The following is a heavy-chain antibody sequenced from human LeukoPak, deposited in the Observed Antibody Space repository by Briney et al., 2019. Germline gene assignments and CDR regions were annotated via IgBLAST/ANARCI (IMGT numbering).Heavy chain of an antibody. CDR3: ARHLKRFRGFDP. J-gene: IGHJ5*02. D-gene: IGHD5-24*01. CDR2: INPNSGGT. V-gene: IGHV1-2*02. CDR1: GYTFTGYY. Sequence: ASVKVSCKASGYTFTGYYMHWVRQARGQGLEWMGWINPNSGGTNYAQKFQGRVTMTRDTSISTAYMELSRLRSDDTAVYYCARHLKRFRGFDPWGQGTLVTVSS.